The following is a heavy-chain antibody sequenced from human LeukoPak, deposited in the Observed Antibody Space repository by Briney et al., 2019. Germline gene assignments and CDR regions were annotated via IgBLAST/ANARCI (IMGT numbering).Heavy chain of an antibody. CDR3: ARGPRQWLVRYYFDY. D-gene: IGHD6-19*01. V-gene: IGHV1-2*02. J-gene: IGHJ4*02. CDR1: GYPFTGYY. Sequence: ASVKVSCKASGYPFTGYYMHWVRQAPGQGLECMGWINPNSGGTNYAQRFQGRVTMTRDTSISTAYMELSRLRSDDTAVYYCARGPRQWLVRYYFDYWGQGTLVTVSS. CDR2: INPNSGGT.